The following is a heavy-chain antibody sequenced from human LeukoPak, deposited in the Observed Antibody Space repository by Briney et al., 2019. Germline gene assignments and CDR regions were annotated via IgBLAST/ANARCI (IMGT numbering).Heavy chain of an antibody. Sequence: PSETLSLTCTVSGGSIRSSYYYWGWIRQPPGKGLEWIGSIYDSGSTYYNPSLKSRVTISVDTSKNQFSLKLSSVTAADTAVYYCARRPLKYNYYYGMDVWGQGTTVTVSS. CDR1: GGSIRSSYYY. CDR3: ARRPLKYNYYYGMDV. CDR2: IYDSGST. V-gene: IGHV4-39*01. J-gene: IGHJ6*02.